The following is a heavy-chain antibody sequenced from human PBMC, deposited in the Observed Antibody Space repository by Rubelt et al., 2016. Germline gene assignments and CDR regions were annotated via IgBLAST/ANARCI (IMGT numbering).Heavy chain of an antibody. V-gene: IGHV3-30*07. J-gene: IGHJ4*02. Sequence: ADSVKGRFTISRDNSKNTLYLQMNSLRAEDTAVYYCARETDFEVDDYYDSSGKTPYWGQGTLVTVSS. D-gene: IGHD3-22*01. CDR3: ARETDFEVDDYYDSSGKTPY.